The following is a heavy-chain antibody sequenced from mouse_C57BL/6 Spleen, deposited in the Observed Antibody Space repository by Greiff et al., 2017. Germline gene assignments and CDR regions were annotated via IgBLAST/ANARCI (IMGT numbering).Heavy chain of an antibody. J-gene: IGHJ4*01. CDR2: IYPGDGDT. CDR3: ARHRNDLYAMDY. CDR1: GYAFSSYW. D-gene: IGHD2-12*01. Sequence: QVQLKQSGAELVKPGASVKISCKASGYAFSSYWMNWVKQRPGKGLEWIGQIYPGDGDTNYNGKFKGKATLTADKSSSTAYMQLSSLTSEDSAVYFCARHRNDLYAMDYWGQGTSVTVSS. V-gene: IGHV1-80*01.